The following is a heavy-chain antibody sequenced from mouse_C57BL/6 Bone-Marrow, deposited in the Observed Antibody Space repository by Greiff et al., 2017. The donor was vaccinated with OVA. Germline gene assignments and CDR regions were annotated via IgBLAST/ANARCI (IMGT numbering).Heavy chain of an antibody. CDR3: ASLSGDYFDY. CDR2: IHPTSGST. J-gene: IGHJ2*01. D-gene: IGHD3-2*02. Sequence: VQLQQPGAELVKPGASVKLSCKASGYTFTSYWMHWVKQRPGQGLEWIGMIHPTSGSTNYNEKFKSKATLTVDKSSSTAYMQLSSLTSEDSAVYYCASLSGDYFDYWGQGTTLTVSS. V-gene: IGHV1-64*01. CDR1: GYTFTSYW.